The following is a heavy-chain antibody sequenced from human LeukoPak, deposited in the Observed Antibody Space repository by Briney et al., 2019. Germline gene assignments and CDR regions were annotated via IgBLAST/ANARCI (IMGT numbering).Heavy chain of an antibody. J-gene: IGHJ4*02. Sequence: GGSLRLSCGAYGFTFSSYSMNWVRQAPGKGLEWVSSISSGSSYIYYADSVKGRFTISRDNAKNSLHLQVNSLRAEDTAVYYCAASTKHTAMVDYWGQGTLVTVSS. V-gene: IGHV3-21*01. CDR1: GFTFSSYS. CDR3: AASTKHTAMVDY. D-gene: IGHD5-18*01. CDR2: ISSGSSYI.